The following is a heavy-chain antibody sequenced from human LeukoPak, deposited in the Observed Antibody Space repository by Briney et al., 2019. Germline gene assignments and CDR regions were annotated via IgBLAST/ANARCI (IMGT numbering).Heavy chain of an antibody. J-gene: IGHJ4*02. CDR1: GGSFSGYY. CDR2: INHSGST. D-gene: IGHD3-22*01. CDR3: ARGNYYDSSGYYHVIGIDY. V-gene: IGHV4-34*01. Sequence: SETLSLTCAVYGGSFSGYYWSWIRQPPGKGLEWIGEINHSGSTNYNPSLKSRVTISVDTSKNQFSLKLSSVTAADTAVYYCARGNYYDSSGYYHVIGIDYWGQGTLVTVSS.